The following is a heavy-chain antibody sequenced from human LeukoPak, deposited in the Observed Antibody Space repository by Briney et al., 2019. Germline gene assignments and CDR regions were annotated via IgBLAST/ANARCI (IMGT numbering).Heavy chain of an antibody. CDR3: VRFGVNYDMDV. CDR2: IHYNGRA. Sequence: SETLSLTCSVSGGSISGYYWTWVRQPPGKGLEWIGQIHYNGRADYNPSLKSRITMSVDTSRNQISLKLSSVTAADTAIYYCVRFGVNYDMDVWGQGTTVTVFS. CDR1: GGSISGYY. D-gene: IGHD3-16*01. V-gene: IGHV4-59*01. J-gene: IGHJ6*02.